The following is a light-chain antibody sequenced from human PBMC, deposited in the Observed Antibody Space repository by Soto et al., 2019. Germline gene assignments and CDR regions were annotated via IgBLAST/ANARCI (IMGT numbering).Light chain of an antibody. CDR2: GTS. J-gene: IGKJ5*01. Sequence: IVLRQSVGTLSLTPGERATLSCRASQSVSSSSLAWYQQRPGQAPRLLIYGTSSRATGIPDRFSGSGSGTDFTLTISRLEPEDFAVYFCQRYGSSPLITFGQGTRLE. CDR3: QRYGSSPLIT. CDR1: QSVSSSS. V-gene: IGKV3-20*01.